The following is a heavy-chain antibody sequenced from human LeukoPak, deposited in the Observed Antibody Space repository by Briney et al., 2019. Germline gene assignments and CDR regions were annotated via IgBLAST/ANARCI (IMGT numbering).Heavy chain of an antibody. J-gene: IGHJ4*02. CDR2: ISGGGGSA. Sequence: GGSLRLSYAASGFTFSSYAMSWARQAPGKGLEWVSAISGGGGSAYYADSVKGRFTISRDNSRNALYLQMNSLRAEDTAVYYCAKRMSWQTFDFWGQGTLVTVSS. CDR3: AKRMSWQTFDF. V-gene: IGHV3-23*01. CDR1: GFTFSSYA. D-gene: IGHD3-10*01.